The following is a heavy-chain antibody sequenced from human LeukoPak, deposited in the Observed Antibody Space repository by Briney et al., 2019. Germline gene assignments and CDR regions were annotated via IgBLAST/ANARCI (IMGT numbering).Heavy chain of an antibody. CDR1: GYTFTGYY. V-gene: IGHV1-2*02. J-gene: IGHJ4*02. D-gene: IGHD2-2*01. CDR3: ARTEGYCSSTSCSTSEFDY. CDR2: INPNSGGT. Sequence: ASVKVSCRASGYTFTGYYMHWVRQAPGQRLEWMGWINPNSGGTNYAQKFQGRVTMTRDTSISTAYMELSRLRSYDTAVYCCARTEGYCSSTSCSTSEFDYWGQGTLVTVSS.